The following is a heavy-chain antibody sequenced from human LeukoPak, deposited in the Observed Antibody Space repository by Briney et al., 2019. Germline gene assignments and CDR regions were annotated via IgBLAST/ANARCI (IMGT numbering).Heavy chain of an antibody. CDR1: GYTFTRYY. V-gene: IGHV1-46*01. J-gene: IGHJ6*03. CDR3: ASSTSRNYMDV. CDR2: INPSGGST. Sequence: GASVKVSCKASGYTFTRYYMHWVRQAPGQGLEWMGIINPSGGSTSYAQKFQGRVTMTRDTSTSTVYMELSSLRSEDTAVYYCASSTSRNYMDVWGKGTTVTVSS. D-gene: IGHD6-6*01.